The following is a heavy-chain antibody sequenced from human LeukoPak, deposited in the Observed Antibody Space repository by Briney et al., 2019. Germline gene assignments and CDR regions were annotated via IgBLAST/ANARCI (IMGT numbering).Heavy chain of an antibody. CDR1: GFTFSNHG. V-gene: IGHV3-30*02. CDR2: IRSDSSYI. J-gene: IGHJ4*02. CDR3: VKDPSGAAAAGTFDY. D-gene: IGHD6-13*01. Sequence: GGSLRLSCAASGFTFSNHGMHWVRQTPDEGLEWVAFIRSDSSYIYYLESVKGRFTVSRDNSKNTLFLQMHSLRPEDTAVYYCVKDPSGAAAAGTFDYWGQGTLVTVSS.